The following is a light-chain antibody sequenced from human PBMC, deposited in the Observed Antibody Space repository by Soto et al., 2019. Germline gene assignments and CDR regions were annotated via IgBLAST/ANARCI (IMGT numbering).Light chain of an antibody. CDR1: SGSIASNY. J-gene: IGLJ2*01. V-gene: IGLV6-57*03. CDR2: EDN. CDR3: QSYDSSSHVV. Sequence: NFMLTQPHSVSESPGKTVTISCTRSSGSIASNYVQWYQQRPGSAPTTVIYEDNQRPSGVPDRFSGSIDSSSNSASLTISGLKTGDEADYYCQSYDSSSHVVFGGGTKLTVL.